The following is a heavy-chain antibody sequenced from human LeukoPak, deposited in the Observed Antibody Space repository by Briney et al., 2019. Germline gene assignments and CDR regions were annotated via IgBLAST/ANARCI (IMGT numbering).Heavy chain of an antibody. CDR3: ARDSLGYDSSGYYFRGFDY. V-gene: IGHV1-69*05. CDR1: GGTFSSYA. D-gene: IGHD3-22*01. J-gene: IGHJ4*02. Sequence: SVKASCKASGGTFSSYAISWVRQAPGQGLEWMGRTIPIFGTANYAQKFQGRVTITTDESTSTAYMELSSLRSEDTAVYYCARDSLGYDSSGYYFRGFDYWGQGTLVTVSS. CDR2: TIPIFGTA.